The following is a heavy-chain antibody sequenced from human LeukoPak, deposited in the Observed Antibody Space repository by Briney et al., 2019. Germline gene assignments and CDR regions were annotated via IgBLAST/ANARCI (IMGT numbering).Heavy chain of an antibody. CDR1: GGTFSSYA. D-gene: IGHD3-10*01. J-gene: IGHJ4*02. V-gene: IGHV1-69*05. CDR3: ARGSTGNHSPPHFDY. Sequence: GSSVKVSCKASGGTFSSYAISWVRQAPGQGREWMGGIIPMFGTANYAQKFQGRVTITTDESTSTAYMELSSLRSEDTAVYYCARGSTGNHSPPHFDYWGQGTLVTVSS. CDR2: IIPMFGTA.